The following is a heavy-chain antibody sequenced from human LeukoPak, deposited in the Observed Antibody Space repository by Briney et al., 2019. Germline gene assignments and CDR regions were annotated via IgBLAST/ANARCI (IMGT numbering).Heavy chain of an antibody. Sequence: SETLSLTCTVSGGSISSGGYYWSWIRQHPGKGLEWIGYIYYSGSTYYNPSLKSRVTISVDTSKNQFSLRLSSVTAADTAVYYRARDEVLGEDCTNGVCYQLKGGYGMDVWGQGTTVTVSS. CDR1: GGSISSGGYY. D-gene: IGHD2-8*01. CDR3: ARDEVLGEDCTNGVCYQLKGGYGMDV. V-gene: IGHV4-31*03. J-gene: IGHJ6*02. CDR2: IYYSGST.